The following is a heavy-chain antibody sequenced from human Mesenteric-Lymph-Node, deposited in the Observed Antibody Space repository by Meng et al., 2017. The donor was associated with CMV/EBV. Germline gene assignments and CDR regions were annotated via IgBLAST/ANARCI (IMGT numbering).Heavy chain of an antibody. V-gene: IGHV1-46*01. D-gene: IGHD1-26*01. Sequence: SGYTFTSYYRHWVRQAPGQGLEWMGIINPSGGSTSYAQKFQGRVTMTRDTSTSTVYMELSSLRSEDTAVYYCARDLREYSGSYGEFDYWGQGTLVTVSS. J-gene: IGHJ4*02. CDR1: GYTFTSYY. CDR2: INPSGGST. CDR3: ARDLREYSGSYGEFDY.